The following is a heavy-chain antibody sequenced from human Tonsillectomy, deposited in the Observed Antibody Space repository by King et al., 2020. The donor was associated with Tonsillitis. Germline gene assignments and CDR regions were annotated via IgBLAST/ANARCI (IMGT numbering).Heavy chain of an antibody. CDR1: GGSFSGYY. J-gene: IGHJ4*02. V-gene: IGHV4-34*01. CDR2: INHSGST. CDR3: ARLNPHSSSWYENFDY. Sequence: VQLQQWGAGLLKPSETLSLTCAVYGGSFSGYYWSWIRQPPGNGLEWIGEINHSGSTNYNPSLKSRVTISVDTSKNQFSLKLSSVTAADTAVYYCARLNPHSSSWYENFDYWGQGTLVTVSS. D-gene: IGHD6-13*01.